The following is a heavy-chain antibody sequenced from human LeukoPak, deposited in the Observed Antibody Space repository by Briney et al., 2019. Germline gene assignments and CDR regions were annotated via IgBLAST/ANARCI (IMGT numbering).Heavy chain of an antibody. CDR2: INGDGSTT. Sequence: PGGSLRLSCAASGFSFRSCWMHWVRQAPGKELVWVSRINGDGSTTNYADSVRGRFTISRDTAKNTLYLQMNSLRADDPAVYFCASLVGGYYPPVEAFDVWGQGTMVTVSS. D-gene: IGHD3-3*01. CDR3: ASLVGGYYPPVEAFDV. CDR1: GFSFRSCW. V-gene: IGHV3-74*01. J-gene: IGHJ3*01.